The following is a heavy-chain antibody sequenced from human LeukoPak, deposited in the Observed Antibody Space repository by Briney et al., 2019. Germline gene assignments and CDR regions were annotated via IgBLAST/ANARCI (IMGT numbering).Heavy chain of an antibody. J-gene: IGHJ5*02. V-gene: IGHV3-21*01. D-gene: IGHD4-17*01. CDR2: ISTSSSYI. Sequence: GSLRLSCAASGFTFSSYSMDWVRQAPGKGLEWVSSISTSSSYIYYADSVKGRFTSSRDNAKNSLYLQMNSLRAEDTAVYYCARDSATVTSTSSWFDPWGQGTLVTVSS. CDR3: ARDSATVTSTSSWFDP. CDR1: GFTFSSYS.